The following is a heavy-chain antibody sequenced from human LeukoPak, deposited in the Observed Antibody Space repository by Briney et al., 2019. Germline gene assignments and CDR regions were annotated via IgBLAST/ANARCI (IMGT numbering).Heavy chain of an antibody. D-gene: IGHD2-15*01. CDR2: INTDGSSA. J-gene: IGHJ5*01. CDR1: GFTFTTYW. V-gene: IGHV3-74*01. Sequence: GGSLRLSCAASGFTFTTYWMHWVRQAPGKGLVWVSRINTDGSSASYADSVKGRFTISRDNSKNTLYLQMNSLRAEDTAVYFCARGGSSNWYDYWGQGTLVTVSS. CDR3: ARGGSSNWYDY.